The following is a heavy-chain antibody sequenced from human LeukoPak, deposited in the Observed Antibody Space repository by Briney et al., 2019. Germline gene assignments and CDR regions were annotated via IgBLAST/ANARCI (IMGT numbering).Heavy chain of an antibody. CDR1: GFTFSDYY. Sequence: GGSLRLSCAASGFTFSDYYMSWIRQAPGMGLEWVSYISNSGATIYYADSVKGRFTISRDNAKNSLYLQMNSLRAEDAAVYYCARRDYFYYYMDVWGKGTMVTVSS. J-gene: IGHJ6*03. CDR3: ARRDYFYYYMDV. CDR2: ISNSGATI. V-gene: IGHV3-11*04.